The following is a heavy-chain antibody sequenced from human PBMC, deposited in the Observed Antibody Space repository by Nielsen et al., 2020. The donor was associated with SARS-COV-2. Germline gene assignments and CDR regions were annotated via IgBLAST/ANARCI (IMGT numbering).Heavy chain of an antibody. V-gene: IGHV3-13*04. Sequence: AGCGLGFCSYDMHWVRQATGKGLEWASAIGTAGDTYYPGSVKGRSTISRENAKNSLYLQMNSLRAGDTAVYYCARFYGSGSYTPHWYFDLWGRGTLVTVSS. CDR3: ARFYGSGSYTPHWYFDL. CDR2: IGTAGDT. J-gene: IGHJ2*01. D-gene: IGHD3-10*01. CDR1: GLGFCSYD.